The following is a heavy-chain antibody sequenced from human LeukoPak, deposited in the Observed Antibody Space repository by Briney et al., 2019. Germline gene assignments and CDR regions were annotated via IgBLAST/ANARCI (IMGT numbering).Heavy chain of an antibody. V-gene: IGHV1-8*01. Sequence: ASAKVSCKASGYTFSSYDINWVRQAAGQGLEWMGWMNPISGSTGYAQKFQGRVTMTRDTSITTAFMELSSLRSDDTALYYCARDHSSSWAIDYWGQGTLVTVSS. J-gene: IGHJ4*02. D-gene: IGHD6-13*01. CDR2: MNPISGST. CDR3: ARDHSSSWAIDY. CDR1: GYTFSSYD.